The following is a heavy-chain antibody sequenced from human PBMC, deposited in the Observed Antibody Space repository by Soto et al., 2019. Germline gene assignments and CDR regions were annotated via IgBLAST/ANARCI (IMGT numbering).Heavy chain of an antibody. CDR1: GYSFTSYW. J-gene: IGHJ5*02. CDR3: ARHATSGLGGWELLPDWFDP. CDR2: IYPGDSDT. V-gene: IGHV5-51*01. D-gene: IGHD1-26*01. Sequence: GESLKISCKGSGYSFTSYWIGWVRQMPGKGLEWMGIIYPGDSDTRYSPSFQGQVTISADKSISTAYLQWSSLKASDTAMYYCARHATSGLGGWELLPDWFDPWGQGTLVTVSS.